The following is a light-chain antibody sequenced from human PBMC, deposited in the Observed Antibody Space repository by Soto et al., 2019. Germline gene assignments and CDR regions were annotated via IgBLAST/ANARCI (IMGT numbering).Light chain of an antibody. CDR2: EGS. J-gene: IGLJ1*01. V-gene: IGLV2-23*01. CDR3: CAFARSTTFYV. CDR1: SSDVGSSNF. Sequence: QSALTQPASVSASPGQSITISCTGTSSDVGSSNFVSWYQQHPGKAPKLIIYEGSRRPSGVSGRFSGSKSGNTASLTISWLQADDEADYSCCAFARSTTFYVFGTGTRVTVL.